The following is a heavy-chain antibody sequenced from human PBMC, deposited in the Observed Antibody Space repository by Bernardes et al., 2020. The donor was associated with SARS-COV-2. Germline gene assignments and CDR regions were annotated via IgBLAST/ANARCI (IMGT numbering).Heavy chain of an antibody. J-gene: IGHJ4*02. V-gene: IGHV3-21*04. Sequence: GGSLRLSCTASGFIFSNSYMNWVRQAPGGGLEWVASISNSGNFIFYADSVKGRFTLSRDNAKNSLYLQMNGLRAEDTGIYYCARRDYRLDNWAQGTLVTVSS. D-gene: IGHD2-21*01. CDR3: ARRDYRLDN. CDR2: ISNSGNFI. CDR1: GFIFSNSY.